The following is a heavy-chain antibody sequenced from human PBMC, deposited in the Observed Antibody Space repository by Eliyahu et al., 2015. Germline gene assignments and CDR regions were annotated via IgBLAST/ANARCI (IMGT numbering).Heavy chain of an antibody. CDR3: TRDGYNYNL. Sequence: EVQLVESGGGLVQPGGSLRLSCAASGFPFSTYAMTWVRQAPGKGLEWVACISDSGGSTFYADSVKGRFTISRDNSRNTVYLQMNSLRAEDTALYYCTRDGYNYNLWGQGVPVTVSS. D-gene: IGHD5-24*01. J-gene: IGHJ5*02. CDR2: ISDSGGST. V-gene: IGHV3-23*04. CDR1: GFPFSTYA.